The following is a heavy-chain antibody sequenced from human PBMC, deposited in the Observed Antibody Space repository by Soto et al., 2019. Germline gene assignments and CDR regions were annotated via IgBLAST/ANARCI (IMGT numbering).Heavy chain of an antibody. CDR3: ARDKARLQLGGNYYYILDV. CDR1: GGTFSTSA. Sequence: QVQLVQSGAEVKKPGSSVKVSCKASGGTFSTSAISWVRQAPGQGLEWVGGIMPVFPTPDYAQNFQGRVTITADDSTTTAYLELTSLIADDTAVYYCARDKARLQLGGNYYYILDVWGQGTAITVSS. D-gene: IGHD1-1*01. V-gene: IGHV1-69*12. CDR2: IMPVFPTP. J-gene: IGHJ6*02.